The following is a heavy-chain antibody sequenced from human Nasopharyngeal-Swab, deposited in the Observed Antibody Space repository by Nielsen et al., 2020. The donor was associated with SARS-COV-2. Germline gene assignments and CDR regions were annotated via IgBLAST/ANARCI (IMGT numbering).Heavy chain of an antibody. D-gene: IGHD3-9*01. J-gene: IGHJ5*02. V-gene: IGHV4-61*01. Sequence: SETLSLTCTVSGCSISSSSYYWSWIRQPPGKGLEWIGYIYYSGSTNYNPSLKSRVTISVDTSKNQFSLKLSSVTAADTAVYYCARVGVLRYFDNWFDPWGQGTLVTVSS. CDR2: IYYSGST. CDR3: ARVGVLRYFDNWFDP. CDR1: GCSISSSSYY.